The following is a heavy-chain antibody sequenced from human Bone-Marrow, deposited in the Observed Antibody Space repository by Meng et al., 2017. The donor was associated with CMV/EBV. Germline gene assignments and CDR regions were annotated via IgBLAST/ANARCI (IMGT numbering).Heavy chain of an antibody. D-gene: IGHD1-26*01. CDR2: ISYDGSNK. CDR3: AREIVGATRWFDP. Sequence: GESLKISCAASGFTFSSYWMSWVRQAPGKGLEWVAVISYDGSNKYYADSVKGRFTISRDNSKNTLYLQMNSLRAEDTAVYYCAREIVGATRWFDPWGQGNLVTVDS. V-gene: IGHV3-30*03. CDR1: GFTFSSYW. J-gene: IGHJ5*02.